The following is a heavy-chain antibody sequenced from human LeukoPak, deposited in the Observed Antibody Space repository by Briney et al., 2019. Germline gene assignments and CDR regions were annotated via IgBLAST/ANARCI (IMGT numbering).Heavy chain of an antibody. CDR1: GFTFDDYA. J-gene: IGHJ4*02. CDR3: ASGQFWSGYYYDY. CDR2: ISWNSGSI. V-gene: IGHV3-9*01. D-gene: IGHD3-3*01. Sequence: GRSLRLSCAASGFTFDDYAMHWVRQAPGKGLEWVSGISWNSGSIGYADSVKGRFTISRDNAKNTLYLQMNSLRAEDTAVYYCASGQFWSGYYYDYWGQGTLVTVSS.